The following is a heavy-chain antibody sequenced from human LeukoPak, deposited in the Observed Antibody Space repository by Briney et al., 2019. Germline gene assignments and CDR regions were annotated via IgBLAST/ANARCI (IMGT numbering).Heavy chain of an antibody. J-gene: IGHJ4*02. CDR1: GYSFTSYW. CDR2: IYPGDSDT. V-gene: IGHV5-51*01. CDR3: ARLYYYDSSGYSLYTFDX. Sequence: GESLKISCKGSGYSFTSYWIGWVRQMPGKGLEWMGIIYPGDSDTRYSPSFQGQVTISADKSISTAYLQWSSLKASDTAMYYCARLYYYDSSGYSLYTFDXWGQGTLVTVSS. D-gene: IGHD3-22*01.